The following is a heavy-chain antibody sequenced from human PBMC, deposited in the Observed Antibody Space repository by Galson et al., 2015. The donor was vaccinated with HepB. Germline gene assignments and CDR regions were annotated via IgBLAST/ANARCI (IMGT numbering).Heavy chain of an antibody. J-gene: IGHJ4*02. CDR3: ARDFGFGLDH. V-gene: IGHV3-33*01. Sequence: SLRLSCAASGFTFSSYGMYWVRQAPGKGLERVAMIGYDGTIKYYKDSVRGRFTVSRDNSRNTLYLQMSSLRAEDTAVYYCARDFGFGLDHWGQGTPVTVSS. CDR1: GFTFSSYG. D-gene: IGHD3-10*01. CDR2: IGYDGTIK.